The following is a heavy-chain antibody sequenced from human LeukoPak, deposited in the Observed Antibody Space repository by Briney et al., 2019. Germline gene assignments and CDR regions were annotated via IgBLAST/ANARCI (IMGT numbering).Heavy chain of an antibody. V-gene: IGHV3-48*03. D-gene: IGHD6-19*01. CDR2: TSSSGTTI. CDR1: GFTFSTYG. J-gene: IGHJ4*02. CDR3: ARDAKEWHWLVDH. Sequence: HPGGCLRLACAASGFTFSTYGMDPVRQARGRGRGWVSYTSSSGTTIYYADCVKGRFTISRDNARESLFLQMNSLRAEITAVYHCARDAKEWHWLVDHWGQRTPVTFS.